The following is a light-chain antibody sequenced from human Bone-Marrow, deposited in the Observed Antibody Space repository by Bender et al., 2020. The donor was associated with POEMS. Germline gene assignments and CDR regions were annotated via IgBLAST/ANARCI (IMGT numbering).Light chain of an antibody. CDR2: DVN. CDR3: NSYTTSSSLV. V-gene: IGLV2-14*03. J-gene: IGLJ3*02. Sequence: QSALTQPASVSGSPGQSITISCTGTSNDIGAYNYVSWYQQHPGKVPKLMIYDVNNRPSGVSDRFSGSKSVNTASLTISGLQPEDEADYYCNSYTTSSSLVFGGGTKLTVL. CDR1: SNDIGAYNY.